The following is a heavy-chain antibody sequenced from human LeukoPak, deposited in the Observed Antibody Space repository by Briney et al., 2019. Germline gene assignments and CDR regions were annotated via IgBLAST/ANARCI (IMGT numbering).Heavy chain of an antibody. D-gene: IGHD2-2*01. CDR2: ISGSGGNT. Sequence: GGSLSLSCAASGFTFNNYAMNWVREAPRRGVGWVSAISGSGGNTYYADSVKGRFTISRDNSNNTLYLQINSLRDEDTAIYYCAKGSSTSCYSHFDYWGQGNLVTVSS. CDR1: GFTFNNYA. J-gene: IGHJ4*02. CDR3: AKGSSTSCYSHFDY. V-gene: IGHV3-23*01.